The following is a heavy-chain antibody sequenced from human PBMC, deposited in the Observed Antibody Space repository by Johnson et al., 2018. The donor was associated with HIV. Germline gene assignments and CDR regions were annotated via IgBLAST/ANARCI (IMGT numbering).Heavy chain of an antibody. CDR3: ARGRGALDI. V-gene: IGHV3-7*04. Sequence: VQLVESGGGVVQPGRSLRLSCAASGFTFSSYAMHWVRQAPGKGLEWVANIKQDGSEQYHVDSVQGRFTISRDNAKNSLYVQISSLRVEDTAMYYCARGRGALDIWGQGTMVTVSS. CDR1: GFTFSSYA. D-gene: IGHD3-16*01. J-gene: IGHJ3*02. CDR2: IKQDGSEQ.